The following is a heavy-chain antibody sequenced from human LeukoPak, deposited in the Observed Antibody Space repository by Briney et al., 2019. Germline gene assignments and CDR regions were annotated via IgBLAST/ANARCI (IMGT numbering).Heavy chain of an antibody. J-gene: IGHJ3*02. Sequence: SVKVSCKASVGSFSSDAISWVRQAPGQGVGWMGRSILIVGIANYARKFQGRVTIPSDRSRSRAYMELRSLRSEDTAVYYCALYYYGSGSYWDAFDIWGQGTMVTVSS. D-gene: IGHD3-10*01. V-gene: IGHV1-69*04. CDR1: VGSFSSDA. CDR3: ALYYYGSGSYWDAFDI. CDR2: SILIVGIA.